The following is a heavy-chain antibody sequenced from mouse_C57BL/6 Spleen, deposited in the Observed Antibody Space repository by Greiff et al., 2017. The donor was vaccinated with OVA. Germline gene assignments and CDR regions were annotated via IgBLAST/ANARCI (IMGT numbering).Heavy chain of an antibody. CDR3: ARPYYDYDVPYYFDY. Sequence: EVTLVESGGGLVKPGGSLKLSCAASGFTFSDYGMHWVRQAPEKGLEWVAYISSGSSTIYYADTVKGRFTTSRDNAKNTLFLQMTRLRSEDTAMYYCARPYYDYDVPYYFDYWGQGTTLTVSS. CDR2: ISSGSSTI. V-gene: IGHV5-17*01. CDR1: GFTFSDYG. J-gene: IGHJ2*01. D-gene: IGHD2-4*01.